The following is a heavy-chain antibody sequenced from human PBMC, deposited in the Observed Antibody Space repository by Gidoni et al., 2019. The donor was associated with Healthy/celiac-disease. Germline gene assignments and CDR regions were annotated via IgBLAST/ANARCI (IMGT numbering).Heavy chain of an antibody. CDR2: IYYRGST. V-gene: IGHV4-39*01. Sequence: QLQLQESGPGLVKPSETLSLTCTVSGGSISSSSSYWGWIRQPPGKGLEWFGSIYYRGSTSHNPSLKSRVTISGDTSKNQFSRKLSSVTSGDKAFYSCASHRRGFRYEPGGGESYYFDYWGQGTLVTVSS. J-gene: IGHJ4*02. CDR3: ASHRRGFRYEPGGGESYYFDY. CDR1: GGSISSSSSY. D-gene: IGHD5-18*01.